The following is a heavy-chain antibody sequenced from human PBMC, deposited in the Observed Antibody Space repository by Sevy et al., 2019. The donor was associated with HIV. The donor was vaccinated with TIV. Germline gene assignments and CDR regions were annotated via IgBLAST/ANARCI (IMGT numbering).Heavy chain of an antibody. V-gene: IGHV3-43*01. CDR1: GFTFDDYA. CDR3: AKDRYGITGKTYYYYYGMDV. J-gene: IGHJ6*02. D-gene: IGHD1-20*01. CDR2: ISWDGGST. Sequence: GGSLRLSCAASGFTFDDYAMHWVRQAPGKGLEWVSLISWDGGSTYYADSVKGRFTISRDNSKNSLYLQMNSLRTEDTALYYCAKDRYGITGKTYYYYYGMDVWGQGTTVTVSS.